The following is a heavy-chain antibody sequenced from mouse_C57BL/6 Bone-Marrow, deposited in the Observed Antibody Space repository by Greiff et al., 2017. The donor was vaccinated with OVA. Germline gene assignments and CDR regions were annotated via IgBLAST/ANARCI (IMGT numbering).Heavy chain of an antibody. CDR2: IDPSDSYT. CDR3: AREDTTVVDFDY. Sequence: QVQLQQPGAELVKPGASVKLSCKASGYTFTSYWMQWVKQRPGQGLEWIGEIDPSDSYTNYNQKFKGKATLTVDTSSSTAYMRLSSLTSEDSAVYYCAREDTTVVDFDYWGQGTTLTVSS. CDR1: GYTFTSYW. D-gene: IGHD1-1*01. V-gene: IGHV1-50*01. J-gene: IGHJ2*01.